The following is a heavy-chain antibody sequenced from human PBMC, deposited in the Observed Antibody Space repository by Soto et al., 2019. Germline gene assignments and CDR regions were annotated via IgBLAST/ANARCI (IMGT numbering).Heavy chain of an antibody. CDR2: IIPILGIA. CDR3: ARGESGTTDFDY. D-gene: IGHD1-1*01. CDR1: GGTLSSYT. Sequence: SVKVSCKASGGTLSSYTISWVRQAPGQGLEWMGRIIPILGIANYAQKFQGRVTITADKSTSTAYMELSSLRSEDTAVYYCARGESGTTDFDYWGQGTLVTVSS. J-gene: IGHJ4*02. V-gene: IGHV1-69*02.